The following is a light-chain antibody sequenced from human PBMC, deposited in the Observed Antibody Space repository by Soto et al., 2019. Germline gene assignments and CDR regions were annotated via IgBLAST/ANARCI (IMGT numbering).Light chain of an antibody. CDR3: TAWHASLSAVSV. V-gene: IGLV1-47*01. J-gene: IGLJ1*01. CDR2: RNN. CDR1: SSNIGSNY. Sequence: QSVLPQPPSASGTPGQRVTISCSGSSSNIGSNYVYWYQQLPGTAPKLLIYRNNQRPSGVPDRFSGSKSGTSASLAISGLRSEDEADCLCTAWHASLSAVSVF.